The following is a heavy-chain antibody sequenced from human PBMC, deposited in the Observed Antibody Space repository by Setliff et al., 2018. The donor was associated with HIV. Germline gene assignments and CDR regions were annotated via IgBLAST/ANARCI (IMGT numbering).Heavy chain of an antibody. CDR1: GYIFSSYD. CDR2: ISSSSGRAI. CDR3: APLGGSRFYFDY. V-gene: IGHV3-48*03. D-gene: IGHD3-3*01. J-gene: IGHJ4*02. Sequence: GGSLRLSCAASGYIFSSYDMNWVRQAPGRGLEWVSHISSSSGRAIYYADSVKGRFTISRDNAKNSLYLQMNSLRAEDTAVYYCAPLGGSRFYFDYWGQGTLVTVSS.